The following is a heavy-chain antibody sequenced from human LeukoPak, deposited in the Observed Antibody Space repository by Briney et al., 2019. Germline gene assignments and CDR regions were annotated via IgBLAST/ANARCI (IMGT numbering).Heavy chain of an antibody. Sequence: ASVTVSCKASGYTFTGYYMHWVRQAPGQGLEWMGRINPNSGGTNYAQKFQGRVTTTRDTSISTAYMELTRLRSDDTAGDNCASVYCDYFDYWGQGTLVTVSS. D-gene: IGHD5/OR15-5a*01. CDR1: GYTFTGYY. V-gene: IGHV1-2*06. CDR3: ASVYCDYFDY. J-gene: IGHJ4*02. CDR2: INPNSGGT.